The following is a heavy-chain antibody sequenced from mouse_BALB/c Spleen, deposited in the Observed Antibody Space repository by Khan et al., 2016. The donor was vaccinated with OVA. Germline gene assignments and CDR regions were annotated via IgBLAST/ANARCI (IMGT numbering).Heavy chain of an antibody. CDR3: ARGYWYFDV. CDR1: GYTFTNYG. J-gene: IGHJ1*01. CDR2: INTYTGEP. V-gene: IGHV9-1*02. Sequence: QIQLVQSGPELKKPGETVKISCKASGYTFTNYGMNWVKQAPGKGLKWMGWINTYTGEPTYADDFKGRFAFSLETSASTAYLQINNLTNEDIATYFCARGYWYFDVWGAGTTVTVSS.